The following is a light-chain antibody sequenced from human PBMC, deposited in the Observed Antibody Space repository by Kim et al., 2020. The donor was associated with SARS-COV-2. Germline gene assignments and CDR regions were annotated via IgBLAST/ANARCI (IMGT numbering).Light chain of an antibody. J-gene: IGKJ1*01. CDR1: QSIGSN. CDR2: GAS. CDR3: QQYYFWPRWT. V-gene: IGKV3-15*01. Sequence: EVLMTQSPGTLSVSPGERATLSCRASQSIGSNLAWCQQKPGQAPRLVIYGASTRATGIPARFGGSGSGTEFTLTISSLQSEDFAVYYCQQYYFWPRWTFGQGTKVDIK.